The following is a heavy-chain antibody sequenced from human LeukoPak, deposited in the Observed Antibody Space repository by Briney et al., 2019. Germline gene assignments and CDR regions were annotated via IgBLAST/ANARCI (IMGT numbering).Heavy chain of an antibody. D-gene: IGHD3-22*01. CDR1: GGSISSYY. CDR2: IYDSGST. J-gene: IGHJ3*02. Sequence: SETLSLTCTVSGGSISSYYWSWIRQPPGKGLEWIGYIYDSGSTNYNPSLKSRVTISVDTSKNQFSLKLSSVTAADTAVYYCARGRDYYDSSGYLSDALDISGQGTMVTVSS. CDR3: ARGRDYYDSSGYLSDALDI. V-gene: IGHV4-59*01.